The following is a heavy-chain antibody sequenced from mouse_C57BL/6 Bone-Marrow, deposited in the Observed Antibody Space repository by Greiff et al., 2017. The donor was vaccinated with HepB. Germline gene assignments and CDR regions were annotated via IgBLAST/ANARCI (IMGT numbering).Heavy chain of an antibody. Sequence: EVQLVESGGGLVQPGGSMKLSCAASGFTFSDAWMNWVRQSPEKGLEWVAEIRNKANNHETYYAVSVKGRFTISRDDSKTSVYLKMNSLRAEDTGMYYITGMVTSFDYWGQGTTLTVSS. D-gene: IGHD2-2*01. CDR2: IRNKANNHET. CDR1: GFTFSDAW. J-gene: IGHJ2*01. CDR3: TGMVTSFDY. V-gene: IGHV6-6*01.